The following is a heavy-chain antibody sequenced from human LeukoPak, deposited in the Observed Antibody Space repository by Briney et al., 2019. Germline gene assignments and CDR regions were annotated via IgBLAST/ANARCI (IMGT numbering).Heavy chain of an antibody. V-gene: IGHV3-23*01. J-gene: IGHJ4*02. Sequence: GGSLRLSCAASGFTFSTFAMSWVRQAPGKGLEWVSGIIENGYDKYYADSVKGRFTISRDNSKNTLYLQMNSLRADDTAVYYCARDYVTPGITGTTSPLDYWGQGTLVTVSS. CDR1: GFTFSTFA. D-gene: IGHD1-7*01. CDR2: IIENGYDK. CDR3: ARDYVTPGITGTTSPLDY.